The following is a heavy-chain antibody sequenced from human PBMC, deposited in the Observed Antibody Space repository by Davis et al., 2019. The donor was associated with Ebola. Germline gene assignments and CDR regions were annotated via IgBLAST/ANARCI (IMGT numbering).Heavy chain of an antibody. J-gene: IGHJ6*02. CDR1: GFSLSTTGVG. CDR2: IYWDNDE. CDR3: VHRFLTTTVDYGMDV. V-gene: IGHV2-5*02. D-gene: IGHD1-1*01. Sequence: SGPTLVKPTQTLTLTCTFSGFSLSTTGVGVGWIRQPPGKALEWLALIYWDNDERYSPSLKSRLTITKDNSKNQVVLTMTHMDAVDTATYYCVHRFLTTTVDYGMDVWGQGTTVTVSS.